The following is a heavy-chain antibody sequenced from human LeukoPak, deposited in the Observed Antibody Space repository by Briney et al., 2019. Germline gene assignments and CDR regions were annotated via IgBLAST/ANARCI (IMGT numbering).Heavy chain of an antibody. D-gene: IGHD4-17*01. V-gene: IGHV7-4-1*02. Sequence: ASVKVSCKASGYTFTNYGVNWVRQAPGQGLEWMGWINTNTGNPTYAQGFTGRFVFSLDTSVNTAYLQISSLKTEDTAVYYCARLFDFDDYSYFDYWGQGTLVTVSS. CDR3: ARLFDFDDYSYFDY. J-gene: IGHJ4*02. CDR2: INTNTGNP. CDR1: GYTFTNYG.